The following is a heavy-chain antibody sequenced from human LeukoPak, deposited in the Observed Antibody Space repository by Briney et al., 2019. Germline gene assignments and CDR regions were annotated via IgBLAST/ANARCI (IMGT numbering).Heavy chain of an antibody. J-gene: IGHJ4*02. V-gene: IGHV4-59*01. CDR2: IYYSGST. Sequence: PSETLSLTCTVSGGSISSYYWSWIRQPPGKGLEWIGYIYYSGSTNYNPSLKSRVTVSVDTSENQFSLKLSSVTAADTAVYYCARGLRYFDPYYFDYWGQGTLVTVSS. CDR3: ARGLRYFDPYYFDY. D-gene: IGHD3-9*01. CDR1: GGSISSYY.